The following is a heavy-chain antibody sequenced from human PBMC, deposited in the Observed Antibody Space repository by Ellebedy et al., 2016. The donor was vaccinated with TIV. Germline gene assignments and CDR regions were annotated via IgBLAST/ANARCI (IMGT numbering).Heavy chain of an antibody. CDR3: ARGMRQGLWWPYFDY. Sequence: ASVKVSCKASGYTFSSYGFSWVRQAPGQGLEWMGWISAYNGNTKYAQKLQDRVTMTTETSTTTAYMELSRLRSDDTALYYCARGMRQGLWWPYFDYWGQGTLVTVSS. V-gene: IGHV1-18*01. CDR2: ISAYNGNT. CDR1: GYTFSSYG. D-gene: IGHD2-21*01. J-gene: IGHJ4*02.